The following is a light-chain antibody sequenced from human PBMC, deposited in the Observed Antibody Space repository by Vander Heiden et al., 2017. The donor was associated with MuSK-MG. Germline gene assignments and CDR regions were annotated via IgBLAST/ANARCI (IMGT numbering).Light chain of an antibody. Sequence: SYELTQLPSVSVSPGQTASITCSGEKVGDKYACWYQQKPGQSPVLVIYQDSKRPSGIPERFSGSNSGNTATLTISGTQAMDEADYYCQAWDSSTGVVFGGGTKLTVL. CDR3: QAWDSSTGVV. CDR2: QDS. V-gene: IGLV3-1*01. CDR1: KVGDKY. J-gene: IGLJ2*01.